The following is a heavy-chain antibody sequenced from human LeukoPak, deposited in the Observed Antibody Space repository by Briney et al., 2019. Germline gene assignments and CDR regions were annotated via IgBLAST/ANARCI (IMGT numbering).Heavy chain of an antibody. Sequence: SETLSLTCAVYGGSFNDYYWNWIRQPPGKGLEWIGEINLRGSTTYNPSLKSRVTISLDESKNQFSLKLSSVTAADTAVYYCARVAMGIFDYWGQGTLVTVSS. CDR1: GGSFNDYY. CDR2: INLRGST. D-gene: IGHD2-2*01. V-gene: IGHV4-34*01. CDR3: ARVAMGIFDY. J-gene: IGHJ4*02.